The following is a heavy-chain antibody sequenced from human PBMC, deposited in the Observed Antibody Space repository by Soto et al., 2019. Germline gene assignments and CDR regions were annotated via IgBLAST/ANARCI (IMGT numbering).Heavy chain of an antibody. CDR2: IYDSGSA. D-gene: IGHD2-8*01. V-gene: IGHV4-31*03. Sequence: SETLSLTCTVSGGSISSGGYYWNWIRQHPGKGLEWIGYIYDSGSAYYNPSLKSRVTISADTSKNQFSLKLSSVTAADTAVYYFARSANGGMSWGQGTLVTVSS. J-gene: IGHJ5*02. CDR3: ARSANGGMS. CDR1: GGSISSGGYY.